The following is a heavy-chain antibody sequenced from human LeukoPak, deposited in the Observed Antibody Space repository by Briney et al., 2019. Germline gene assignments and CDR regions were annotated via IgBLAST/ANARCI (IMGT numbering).Heavy chain of an antibody. D-gene: IGHD3-22*01. Sequence: GGSLRLSCAGSGFAVSNSYMSWVRQAPGKGLEWVSIIDSDAITYYADSVKGRFTISRDNSKNTLSLQMNSLRAEDTAVYYCAKGDYYDSSGYPNWFDPWGQGTLVTVSS. CDR2: IDSDAIT. J-gene: IGHJ5*02. CDR1: GFAVSNSY. V-gene: IGHV3-53*01. CDR3: AKGDYYDSSGYPNWFDP.